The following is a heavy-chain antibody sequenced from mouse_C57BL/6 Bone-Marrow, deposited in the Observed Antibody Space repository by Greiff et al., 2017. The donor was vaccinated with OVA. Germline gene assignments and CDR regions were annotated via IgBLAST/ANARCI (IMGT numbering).Heavy chain of an antibody. D-gene: IGHD1-1*01. J-gene: IGHJ3*01. V-gene: IGHV1-81*01. CDR2: IYPRSGNT. Sequence: QVQLKQSGAELARPGASVKLSCKASGYTFTSYGISWVKQRTGPGLEWIGEIYPRSGNTYYNEKFKGKATLTADKSASTAYMELRSLTSEDSAVYVLARTYYGSSYWFAYWGQGTLVTVSA. CDR3: ARTYYGSSYWFAY. CDR1: GYTFTSYG.